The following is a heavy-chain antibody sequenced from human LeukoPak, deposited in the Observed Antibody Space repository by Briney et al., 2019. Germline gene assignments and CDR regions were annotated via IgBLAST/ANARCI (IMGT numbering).Heavy chain of an antibody. D-gene: IGHD5-18*01. CDR3: ARTGRDTAMPSFDY. V-gene: IGHV4-4*02. Sequence: PSETLSLTCSVSGGSITSSNWWSWVRQPPGKGLEWIGEIYHSGSTNYNPSLKSRVTISVDKSKNQFSLKLSSVTAADTAVYYCARTGRDTAMPSFDYWGQGTLVTVSS. CDR1: GGSITSSNW. CDR2: IYHSGST. J-gene: IGHJ4*02.